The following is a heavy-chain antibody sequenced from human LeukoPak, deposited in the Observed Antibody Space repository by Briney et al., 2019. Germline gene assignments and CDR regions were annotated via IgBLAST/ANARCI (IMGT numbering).Heavy chain of an antibody. J-gene: IGHJ3*02. CDR2: IYTSGST. CDR1: GGSISSYY. Sequence: PSETLSLTCTVSGGSISSYYWSWIRQPAGKGLEWIGRIYTSGSTNYNPSLKSRVTMSVDTSKNQFSLKLSSVTAADTAVYYCAREYPYYYDSSGYSYKRERAFDIWGQGTMVTVSS. V-gene: IGHV4-4*07. D-gene: IGHD3-22*01. CDR3: AREYPYYYDSSGYSYKRERAFDI.